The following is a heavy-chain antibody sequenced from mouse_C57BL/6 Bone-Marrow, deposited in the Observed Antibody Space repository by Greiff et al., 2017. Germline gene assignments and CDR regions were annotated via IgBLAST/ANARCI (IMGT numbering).Heavy chain of an antibody. J-gene: IGHJ1*03. D-gene: IGHD1-1*01. CDR1: GYTFTTYP. CDR3: ARKNYGSSYWYFDV. Sequence: VQLQQSGAELVKPGASVKMSCKASGYTFTTYPIEWMKQNHGKSLEWIGNFHPYNDDTMYNEKFKGKATLTVEKSSSTVYLELSRLTSDDSAVYYCARKNYGSSYWYFDVWGTGTTVTVSS. CDR2: FHPYNDDT. V-gene: IGHV1-47*01.